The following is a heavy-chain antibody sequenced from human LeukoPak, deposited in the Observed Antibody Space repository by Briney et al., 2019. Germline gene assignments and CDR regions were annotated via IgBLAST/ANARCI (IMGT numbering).Heavy chain of an antibody. Sequence: SETPSLTCTVSGGSIASSSYYWGWIRQPPGKGLEWIGSIYYSGSTYYNPSLRSRVTISVDTSKNQFSLKLSSVTAADTAVYYCARRMYAGDSHSFDYWGQGTLVTVSS. V-gene: IGHV4-39*01. CDR2: IYYSGST. CDR3: ARRMYAGDSHSFDY. J-gene: IGHJ4*02. D-gene: IGHD7-27*01. CDR1: GGSIASSSYY.